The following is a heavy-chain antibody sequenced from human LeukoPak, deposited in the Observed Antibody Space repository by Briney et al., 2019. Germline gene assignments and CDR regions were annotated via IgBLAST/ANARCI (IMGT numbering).Heavy chain of an antibody. CDR2: ISGSGGST. D-gene: IGHD5-12*01. V-gene: IGHV3-23*01. CDR3: AKYAAGGYSYCYYYYMDV. J-gene: IGHJ6*03. Sequence: PGGSLRLSCAASGLTFSTYWMHWVRQAPGKGLEWVSAISGSGGSTYYADSVKGRFTISRDNSKNTLYLQMNSLRAEDTAVYYGAKYAAGGYSYCYYYYMDVWGKGTTVTVSS. CDR1: GLTFSTYW.